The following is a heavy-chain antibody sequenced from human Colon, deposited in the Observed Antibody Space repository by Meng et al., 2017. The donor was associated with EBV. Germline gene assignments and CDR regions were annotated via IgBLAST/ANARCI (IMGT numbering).Heavy chain of an antibody. CDR2: INHSGTI. D-gene: IGHD2-8*01. J-gene: IGHJ5*02. V-gene: IGHV4-34*01. CDR1: GGSRSGYY. CDR3: ARGGGVIKGLVTWFDP. Sequence: PSAPRSRACGVSGGSRSGYYWSWIRQTPGKGLEWIGEINHSGTINYNPSLRSRVTISVDRSNNQFSLRLSSVTAADTAVYYCARGGGVIKGLVTWFDPWGQGTVVTVSS.